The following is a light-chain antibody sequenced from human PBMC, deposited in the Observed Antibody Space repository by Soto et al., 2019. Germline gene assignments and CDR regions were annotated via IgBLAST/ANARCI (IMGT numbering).Light chain of an antibody. V-gene: IGKV3-15*01. J-gene: IGKJ1*01. CDR2: GAS. Sequence: EIVIKQYTATLSVSPGERANLSCRASQSITRSLAWYQQKPGQAPRLLIYGASTRATGIPPRCSGSESGTEFTHVIRSLQPEYCAVYYCEQYNNGPPWTVSQATKVVIK. CDR3: EQYNNGPPWT. CDR1: QSITRS.